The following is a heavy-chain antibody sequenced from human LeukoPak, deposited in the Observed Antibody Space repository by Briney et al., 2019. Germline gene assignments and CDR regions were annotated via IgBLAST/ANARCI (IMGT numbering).Heavy chain of an antibody. D-gene: IGHD5-12*01. CDR2: IYPDDSDT. J-gene: IGHJ4*02. Sequence: GESLKISCKASGYRFTTYWIGWVRQMPGKGLEWMGIIYPDDSDTRYSPSFEGQVTISADKSITTACLQWSSLKASDTAMYYCARQITDQSSGYDSIDYWGQGTLVTVSS. CDR3: ARQITDQSSGYDSIDY. CDR1: GYRFTTYW. V-gene: IGHV5-51*01.